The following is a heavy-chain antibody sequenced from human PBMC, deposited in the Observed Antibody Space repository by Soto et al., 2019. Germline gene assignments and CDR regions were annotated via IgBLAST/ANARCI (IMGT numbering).Heavy chain of an antibody. D-gene: IGHD3-22*01. CDR2: IIPIFGTA. CDR1: GGTFSSYA. Sequence: GASVKVSCKASGGTFSSYAISWVRQAPGQGLEWMGGIIPIFGTANYAQKFQGRVTITADESTSTAYMELSSLRSEDTAVYYCARDYYDSSGYYSSTAGFDYWGQGTLVTVSS. V-gene: IGHV1-69*13. J-gene: IGHJ4*02. CDR3: ARDYYDSSGYYSSTAGFDY.